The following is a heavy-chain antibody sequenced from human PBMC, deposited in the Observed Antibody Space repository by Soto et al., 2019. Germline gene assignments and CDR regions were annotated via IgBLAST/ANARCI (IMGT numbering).Heavy chain of an antibody. CDR1: GGSISSGGYY. J-gene: IGHJ3*02. D-gene: IGHD2-2*01. CDR3: ARDRCSSTSCYVGHDAFDI. V-gene: IGHV4-31*03. Sequence: QVQLQESGPGLVKPSQTLSLTCTVSGGSISSGGYYWSWIRQHPGKGLEWLGYIYYSGSTYYNPSLKSRVTISVDTSKNQFSPKLSSVTAADTAVYYCARDRCSSTSCYVGHDAFDIWGQGTMVTVSS. CDR2: IYYSGST.